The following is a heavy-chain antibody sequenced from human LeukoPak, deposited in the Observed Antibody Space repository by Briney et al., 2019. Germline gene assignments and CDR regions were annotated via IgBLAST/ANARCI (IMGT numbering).Heavy chain of an antibody. D-gene: IGHD3-22*01. CDR2: ITPTSSSI. V-gene: IGHV3-21*01. CDR3: ATVYYDSSAYGDLDT. Sequence: PGGSLRLSCAASGIAFRSFTMNWVRQAPGKGLEWVSSITPTSSSIFYADSVKGRFTISRDNAKNSLYLQMNSLRVEDTAVYHCATVYYDSSAYGDLDTWGQGTLVTVSS. J-gene: IGHJ5*02. CDR1: GIAFRSFT.